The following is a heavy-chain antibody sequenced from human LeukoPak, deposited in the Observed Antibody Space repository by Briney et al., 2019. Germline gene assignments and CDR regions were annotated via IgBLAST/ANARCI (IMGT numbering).Heavy chain of an antibody. CDR3: TKGCNSVSCTPFDS. CDR2: ISGSGSDT. V-gene: IGHV3-23*01. CDR1: GFTFSSYA. Sequence: GGSLRLSCAASGFTFSSYAMSWVRQAPGKGLAWVSTISGSGSDTYYADSVKGRFTISRDNSENTLYLQMSSLSAEDTAVYYCTKGCNSVSCTPFDSWGQGTLVTVSS. D-gene: IGHD2/OR15-2a*01. J-gene: IGHJ4*02.